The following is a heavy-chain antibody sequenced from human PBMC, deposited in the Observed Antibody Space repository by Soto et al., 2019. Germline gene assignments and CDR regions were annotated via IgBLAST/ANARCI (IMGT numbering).Heavy chain of an antibody. D-gene: IGHD5-12*01. J-gene: IGHJ4*02. CDR2: IYSGGTT. V-gene: IGHV3-53*01. Sequence: EVQLVESGGGLIQPGGSLRLSCVVSGFTVSSTNYMSWVRQAPGKGLAWVSVIYSGGTTYYADSVKGRFTSSRDNSKNTLYLQMNSLRAEDTAVYYCHGYGYWGQGTLVTVSS. CDR1: GFTVSSTNY. CDR3: HGYGY.